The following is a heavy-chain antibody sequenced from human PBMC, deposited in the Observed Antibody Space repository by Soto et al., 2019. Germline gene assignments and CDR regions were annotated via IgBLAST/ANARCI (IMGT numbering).Heavy chain of an antibody. CDR2: IITAFGTT. V-gene: IGHV1-69*01. Sequence: QVQLVQSGLGVKKPGSSVKVSCKASGDTFNSYVITWVRQAPGQGLEWLGGIITAFGTTSYAQNFQDRLTITADEAATTDHMELSSLTSDDTAMYYCTRSYGYTFGGSLDNWGQGTLVTVSS. CDR3: TRSYGYTFGGSLDN. D-gene: IGHD5-18*01. J-gene: IGHJ4*02. CDR1: GDTFNSYV.